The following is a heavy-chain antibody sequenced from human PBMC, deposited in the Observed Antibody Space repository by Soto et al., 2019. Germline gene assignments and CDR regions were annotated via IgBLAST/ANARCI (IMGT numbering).Heavy chain of an antibody. V-gene: IGHV3-33*01. CDR3: ARDSWITGTTSLDY. CDR1: GFTFSSYG. D-gene: IGHD1-7*01. CDR2: IWYDGSNK. Sequence: PGGSLRLSCAASGFTFSSYGMHWVRQAPGKGLEWVAVIWYDGSNKYYADSVKGRFTISRDNSKNTLYLQMNSLRAEDTAVYYCARDSWITGTTSLDYWGQGTLVTVYS. J-gene: IGHJ4*02.